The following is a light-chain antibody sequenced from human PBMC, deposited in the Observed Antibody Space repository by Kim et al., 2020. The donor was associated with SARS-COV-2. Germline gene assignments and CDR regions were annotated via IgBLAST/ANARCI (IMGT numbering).Light chain of an antibody. V-gene: IGLV3-19*01. CDR1: SLRSYY. Sequence: SSELTQDTAVSVALGQTVRITCQGDSLRSYYASWYQQKPGQAPVLVIYGKNNRPSGIPDLFSGSSSGNTASLTITWAQAEDEAYSYCNSRDSSCNHWVFG. CDR3: NSRDSSCNHWV. J-gene: IGLJ3*02. CDR2: GKN.